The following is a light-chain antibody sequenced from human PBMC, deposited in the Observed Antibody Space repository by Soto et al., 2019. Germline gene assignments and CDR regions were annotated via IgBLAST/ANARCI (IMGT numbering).Light chain of an antibody. J-gene: IGKJ2*01. Sequence: DIQMTQSPSSLSASVGDRVSITCRASQGIRNDLGWYQQKPGRAPKRLIYASSSLQSGVPSRFSGSGSGTEFTLTILSLQPEDFGTYYCLQQYTYPQTFGQGTKLEIK. CDR1: QGIRND. V-gene: IGKV1-17*01. CDR2: ASS. CDR3: LQQYTYPQT.